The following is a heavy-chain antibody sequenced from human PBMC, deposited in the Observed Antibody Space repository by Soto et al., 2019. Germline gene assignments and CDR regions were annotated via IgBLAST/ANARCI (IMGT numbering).Heavy chain of an antibody. CDR2: IHSSGGT. J-gene: IGHJ4*02. V-gene: IGHV4-59*01. Sequence: PSETLSLTCTVSGGSFNNNYWNWIRQPPGRGMEWIGYIHSSGGTRFNPSFNSRATMSVDTSSSQFSLNLHSVTAADTALYYCASEIPAAGHFDSWVQATLVT. D-gene: IGHD6-13*01. CDR1: GGSFNNNY. CDR3: ASEIPAAGHFDS.